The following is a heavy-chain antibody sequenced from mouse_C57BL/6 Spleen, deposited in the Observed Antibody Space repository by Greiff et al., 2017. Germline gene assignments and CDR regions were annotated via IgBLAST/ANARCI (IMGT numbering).Heavy chain of an antibody. CDR3: ATSPDSNYGYFDV. CDR1: GYSITSDY. CDR2: ISYSGST. Sequence: VQLQQSGPGLAKPSQTLSLTCSVTGYSITSDYWNWIRKFPGNKLEYMGYISYSGSTYYNPSLKSRISITRDTSKNQYYLQLNSVTTEDTATYYCATSPDSNYGYFDVWGTGTTVTVSS. J-gene: IGHJ1*03. V-gene: IGHV3-8*01. D-gene: IGHD2-5*01.